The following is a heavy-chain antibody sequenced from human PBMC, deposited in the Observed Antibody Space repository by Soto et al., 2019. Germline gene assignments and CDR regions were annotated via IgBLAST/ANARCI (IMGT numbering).Heavy chain of an antibody. Sequence: TLSLTCSVSGASISSYYCSVIRQPPGKGLEWIGYIYYGGCTTYNPSLHNRVTISLYTSKNLFSLKVTSVTAADTAVYYCARDLHYGGSTAWFDXWGQGTPVTLS. D-gene: IGHD4-17*01. V-gene: IGHV4-59*01. J-gene: IGHJ5*02. CDR3: ARDLHYGGSTAWFDX. CDR1: GASISSYY. CDR2: IYYGGCT.